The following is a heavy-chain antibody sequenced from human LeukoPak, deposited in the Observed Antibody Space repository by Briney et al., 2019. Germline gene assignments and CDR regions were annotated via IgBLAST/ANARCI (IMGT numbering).Heavy chain of an antibody. Sequence: GGSLRLSCAASGFTFSSYAMSWVRQAPGKGLEWVSFISSSSNHKNYADSVKGRFTISGDNAKNSLYLQMNNLRVEDTAVYYCARDWRRVAVPPHWGQGTLVTVSS. CDR3: ARDWRRVAVPPH. CDR2: ISSSSNHK. V-gene: IGHV3-21*06. J-gene: IGHJ4*02. D-gene: IGHD6-19*01. CDR1: GFTFSSYA.